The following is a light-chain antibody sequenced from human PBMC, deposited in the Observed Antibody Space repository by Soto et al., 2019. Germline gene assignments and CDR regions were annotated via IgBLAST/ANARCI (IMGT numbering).Light chain of an antibody. V-gene: IGLV2-14*01. J-gene: IGLJ1*01. CDR1: SGDVGAYNY. Sequence: QSVLAQPASVSGSPGQSITISCSGTSGDVGAYNYVAWYQQHPGKAPKLIIYGVTNRPSGVSYRFSASKSGNTASLTISGLHSEDEADYYCISYTGKSASYVFGTGTKVTVL. CDR2: GVT. CDR3: ISYTGKSASYV.